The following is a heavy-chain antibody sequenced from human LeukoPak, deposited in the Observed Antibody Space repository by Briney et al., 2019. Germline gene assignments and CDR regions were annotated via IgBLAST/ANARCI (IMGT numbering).Heavy chain of an antibody. J-gene: IGHJ4*02. CDR1: GGSISSYY. CDR3: ARSPPAFYFDY. V-gene: IGHV3-53*01. CDR2: IYSGGST. Sequence: PSETLSLTCTVSGGSISSYYWSWIRQPPGKGLEWVSVIYSGGSTYYADSVKGRFTISRDNSKNTLYLQMNSLRAEDTAVYYCARSPPAFYFDYWGQGTLVTVSS. D-gene: IGHD3-3*02.